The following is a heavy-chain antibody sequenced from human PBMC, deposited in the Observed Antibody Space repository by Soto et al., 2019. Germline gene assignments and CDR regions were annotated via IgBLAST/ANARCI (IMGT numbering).Heavy chain of an antibody. J-gene: IGHJ4*02. Sequence: EVQLVESGGGLVKPGGSLRLSCAASGFTFSSYSMNWVRQAPGKGLEWVSSISSSSSYIYYADSVKGRFTISRDNAKDSRYLQMNSLRAEDTAVYYCVIWGVRGHDYWGQGTLVTVSS. CDR2: ISSSSSYI. CDR1: GFTFSSYS. D-gene: IGHD3-10*02. V-gene: IGHV3-21*01. CDR3: VIWGVRGHDY.